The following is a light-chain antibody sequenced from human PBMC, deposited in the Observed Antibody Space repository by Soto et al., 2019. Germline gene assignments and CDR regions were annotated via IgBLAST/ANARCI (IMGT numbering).Light chain of an antibody. CDR2: DVG. Sequence: QSVLTQPASVSGSPGQSITISCTGTSSDVGGYNYVSWYQQHPGKAPQLMIYDVGNRPSGVSNRFSGSKSGNTASLTISGLQAEDEADYYCSSYRSSSTPFYVFGTGTMVTVL. J-gene: IGLJ1*01. CDR1: SSDVGGYNY. V-gene: IGLV2-14*01. CDR3: SSYRSSSTPFYV.